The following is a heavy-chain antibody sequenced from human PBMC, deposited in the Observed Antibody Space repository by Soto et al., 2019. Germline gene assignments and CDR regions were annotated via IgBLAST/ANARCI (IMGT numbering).Heavy chain of an antibody. V-gene: IGHV4-59*08. CDR2: IYYFGST. Sequence: SETLSLTCTVSGGSISSYYWSWIRQPPGKGLEWIGYIYYFGSTNYKPSLKSRVTISVDTSKNQFSLKLSSVTAADTAVYYCARHSPDFDWLSQFDYWGQGTLVTRLL. D-gene: IGHD3-9*01. CDR1: GGSISSYY. J-gene: IGHJ4*02. CDR3: ARHSPDFDWLSQFDY.